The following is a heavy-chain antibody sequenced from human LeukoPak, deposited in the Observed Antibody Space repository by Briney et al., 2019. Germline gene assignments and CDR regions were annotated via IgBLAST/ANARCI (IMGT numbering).Heavy chain of an antibody. CDR1: GGSISSSSYY. J-gene: IGHJ3*02. CDR2: IYYSGST. CDR3: ARVLKAYAFDI. Sequence: SETLSLTCTVSGGSISSSSYYWGWIRQPPGKGLEWIGSIYYSGSTYYNPSLKSRVTISVDTSKNQFSLKLSSVTAADTAVYYCARVLKAYAFDIWGQGTMVTVSS. V-gene: IGHV4-39*07.